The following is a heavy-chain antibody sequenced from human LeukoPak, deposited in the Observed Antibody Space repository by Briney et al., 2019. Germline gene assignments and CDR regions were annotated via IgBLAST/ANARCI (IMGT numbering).Heavy chain of an antibody. V-gene: IGHV3-30*02. J-gene: IGHJ4*02. Sequence: GGSLRLSCTASGFTFSIYGMYWVRQAPGKGLEWVAFIRHDGTIKYYADSVKGRFTISRDNSENTLYLQLNSLRAEDTAVYYCAKDSLTDIDYWGQGTLVPVSS. D-gene: IGHD3-9*01. CDR1: GFTFSIYG. CDR2: IRHDGTIK. CDR3: AKDSLTDIDY.